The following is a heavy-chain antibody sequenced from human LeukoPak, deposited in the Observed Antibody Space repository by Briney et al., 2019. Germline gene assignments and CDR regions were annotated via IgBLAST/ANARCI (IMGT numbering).Heavy chain of an antibody. CDR1: GFTFSSYL. V-gene: IGHV3-74*01. D-gene: IGHD3-3*01. CDR3: ARDRDFRIDY. CDR2: IKSDGSST. Sequence: GGSLRLSCTASGFTFSSYLMFWVRQAPGKGLVWVSRIKSDGSSTNYADSVKGRFTISRDNAKNTLYLQMNSLRAEDTAVYYCARDRDFRIDYWGQGTLVTVSS. J-gene: IGHJ4*02.